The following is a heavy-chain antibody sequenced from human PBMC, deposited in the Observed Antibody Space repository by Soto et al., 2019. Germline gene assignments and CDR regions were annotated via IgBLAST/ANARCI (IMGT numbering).Heavy chain of an antibody. CDR3: AVTVTGSRSPLPN. CDR1: GGTFSSNA. J-gene: IGHJ4*02. CDR2: IIPIYSSP. V-gene: IGHV1-69*06. Sequence: QVQLVQSGAEVKKPGSSVKVSCKASGGTFSSNAISWVRQAPGQGLEWMGGIIPIYSSPNYAQNFQGRVTVTANKSTSTAYLELTRLKFADSAIYYCAVTVTGSRSPLPNWGRGTLVIVSS. D-gene: IGHD3-9*01.